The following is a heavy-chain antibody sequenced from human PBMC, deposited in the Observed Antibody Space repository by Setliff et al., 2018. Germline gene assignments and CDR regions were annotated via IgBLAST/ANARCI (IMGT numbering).Heavy chain of an antibody. J-gene: IGHJ6*02. CDR3: ATPTVVTPHYYYGMDV. CDR1: GYPFTNYG. Sequence: ASVKVSCKTSGYPFTNYGLSWVRQAPGQGLEWMGWISGHNGDTKLAQNFQGRVTVTTDTFTNTGYMELRSLRSDDTAVYYCATPTVVTPHYYYGMDVWGQGTTVTVSS. D-gene: IGHD4-17*01. V-gene: IGHV1-18*01. CDR2: ISGHNGDT.